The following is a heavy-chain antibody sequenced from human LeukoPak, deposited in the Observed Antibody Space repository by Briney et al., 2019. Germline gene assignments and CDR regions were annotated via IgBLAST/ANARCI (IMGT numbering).Heavy chain of an antibody. V-gene: IGHV4-34*01. J-gene: IGHJ4*02. CDR1: GGSFSGYY. CDR3: AIGISTVVTHTFDY. CDR2: INHSGST. Sequence: SETLSLTCAVYGGSFSGYYWSWIRQPPGKGLEWIGEINHSGSTNYNPSLKSRVTISVDTSKNQFSLKLSSVTAADTAVYYCAIGISTVVTHTFDYWGQGTLVTVSS. D-gene: IGHD4-23*01.